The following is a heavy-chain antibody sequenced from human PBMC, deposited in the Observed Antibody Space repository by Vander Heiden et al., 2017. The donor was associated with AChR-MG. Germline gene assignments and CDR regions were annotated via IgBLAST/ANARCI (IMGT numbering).Heavy chain of an antibody. Sequence: QVQLVESGGGVVQPGRSLTLPCAASGFTFSSYGMPGVRQAPGKGLEWVAVISYDGSNKYYADSVKGRFTISRDNSKNTLYLQMNSLRAEDTAVYYCAKDRSPSRRRYYDSSGPFDYWGQGTLVTVSS. CDR2: ISYDGSNK. CDR3: AKDRSPSRRRYYDSSGPFDY. J-gene: IGHJ4*02. V-gene: IGHV3-30*18. D-gene: IGHD3-22*01. CDR1: GFTFSSYG.